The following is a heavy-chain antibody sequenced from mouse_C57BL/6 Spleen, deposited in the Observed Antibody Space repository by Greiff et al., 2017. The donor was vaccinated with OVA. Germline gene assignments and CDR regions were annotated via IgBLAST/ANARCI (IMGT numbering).Heavy chain of an antibody. D-gene: IGHD3-1*01. CDR3: ARSLSSWYYFDY. CDR2: IYPGSGNT. J-gene: IGHJ2*01. CDR1: GYTFTDYY. V-gene: IGHV1-76*01. Sequence: QVQLQQSGAELVRPGASVKLSCKASGYTFTDYYINWVKQRPGQGLEWIARIYPGSGNTYYNEKFKGKATLTAEKSSSTAYMQLSSLTSEDSAVYFCARSLSSWYYFDYWGQGTTLTVSS.